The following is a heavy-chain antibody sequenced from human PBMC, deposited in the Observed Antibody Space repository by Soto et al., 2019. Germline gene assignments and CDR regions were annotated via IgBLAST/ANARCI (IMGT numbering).Heavy chain of an antibody. CDR3: AKAFGIWSGYSDY. CDR2: ISYDGSDE. V-gene: IGHV3-30*18. Sequence: SGGSLRLSCAASGFLFSNYGMHWVRQAPGKGLEWVAVISYDGSDEYYADSVKGRFTISRDKSTNTLYLQMNSLRAEDTAVYYCAKAFGIWSGYSDYWGQGTLVTVSS. D-gene: IGHD3-3*01. J-gene: IGHJ4*02. CDR1: GFLFSNYG.